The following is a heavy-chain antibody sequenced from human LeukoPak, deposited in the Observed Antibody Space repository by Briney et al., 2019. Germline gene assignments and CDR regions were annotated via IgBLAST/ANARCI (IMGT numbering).Heavy chain of an antibody. CDR3: ATVRDIVVGGGPYYFDY. V-gene: IGHV1-2*02. D-gene: IGHD2-15*01. CDR1: GYTFIGYY. CDR2: INPHNGDT. Sequence: GVSVKVSCKAFGYTFIGYYLHWVRQAPGQGLEWMGWINPHNGDTNYAQKFQGRVTMTRDTSITTAYMELSRLKSDDTAVYYCATVRDIVVGGGPYYFDYWGQGTLVTVSS. J-gene: IGHJ4*02.